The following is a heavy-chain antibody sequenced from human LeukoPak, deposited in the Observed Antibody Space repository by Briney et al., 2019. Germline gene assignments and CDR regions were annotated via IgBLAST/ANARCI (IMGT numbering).Heavy chain of an antibody. V-gene: IGHV5-51*01. J-gene: IGHJ5*02. Sequence: GEPLKISCKASGYSFTKYWIGWVRQMPGKGLEWMAIIFPGDSDTRYSASFQGRVTISADTSITTAYLQWSSLTTSDTAMYYCAREKESGSSWFDPWGQGTLVTVSS. CDR3: AREKESGSSWFDP. CDR1: GYSFTKYW. CDR2: IFPGDSDT. D-gene: IGHD3-10*01.